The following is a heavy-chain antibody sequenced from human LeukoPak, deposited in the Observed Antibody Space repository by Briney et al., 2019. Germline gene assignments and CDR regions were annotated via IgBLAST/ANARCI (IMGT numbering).Heavy chain of an antibody. CDR2: ISWDGGST. D-gene: IGHD3-16*01. CDR3: ARALRGVWGSYYMDV. CDR1: GFTFDDYA. Sequence: GGSLRLSCAASGFTFDDYAMHWVRQAPGKGLEWVSLISWDGGSTYYADSVKGRFTISRDNSKNSLYLQMNSLRAEDTALYYCARALRGVWGSYYMDVWGKGTTVTVSS. V-gene: IGHV3-43D*03. J-gene: IGHJ6*03.